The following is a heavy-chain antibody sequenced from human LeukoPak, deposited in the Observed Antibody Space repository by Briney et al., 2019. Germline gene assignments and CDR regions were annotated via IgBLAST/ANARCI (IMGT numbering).Heavy chain of an antibody. CDR3: ARGPKYIASTGPHYFDY. V-gene: IGHV3-21*01. Sequence: GGSLRLSCAASGFTFGSYSMNWVRQAPGKGVEWVSSISHGSSYIYYADSVKGRFTISRDNAENSPYLQMNSLRAEDTAVYYCARGPKYIASTGPHYFDYWGQGTLVTVSS. CDR1: GFTFGSYS. CDR2: ISHGSSYI. D-gene: IGHD1-1*01. J-gene: IGHJ4*02.